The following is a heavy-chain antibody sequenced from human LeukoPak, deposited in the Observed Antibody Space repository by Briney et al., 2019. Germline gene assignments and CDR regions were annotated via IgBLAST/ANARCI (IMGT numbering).Heavy chain of an antibody. V-gene: IGHV1-18*01. J-gene: IGHJ6*03. Sequence: ASVKVSCKASGYTFTSYGISWVRQAPGQGLEWMGWISAYNGNTNYAQKLQGRVTMTTDTSTDTAYMELSSLRSEDTAVYYCATYEKDYYDSSGLPGLYYMDVWGKGTTVTISS. CDR3: ATYEKDYYDSSGLPGLYYMDV. D-gene: IGHD3-22*01. CDR2: ISAYNGNT. CDR1: GYTFTSYG.